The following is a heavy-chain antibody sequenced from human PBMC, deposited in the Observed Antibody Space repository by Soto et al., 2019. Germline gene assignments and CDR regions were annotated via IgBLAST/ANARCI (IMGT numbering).Heavy chain of an antibody. CDR3: ASTHYYDSSGYYFFDY. J-gene: IGHJ4*02. D-gene: IGHD3-22*01. CDR1: GGSISSYY. CDR2: IYYSGST. V-gene: IGHV4-59*01. Sequence: ASETLSLTCTVTGGSISSYYWSWIRQPPGKGLEWIGYIYYSGSTNYNPSLKSRVTISVDTSKNQFSLKLSSVTAADTAVYYCASTHYYDSSGYYFFDYWGQGTLVTVS.